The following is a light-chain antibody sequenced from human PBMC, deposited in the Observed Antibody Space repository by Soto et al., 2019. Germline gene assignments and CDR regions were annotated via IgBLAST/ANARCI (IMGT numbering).Light chain of an antibody. J-gene: IGKJ1*01. V-gene: IGKV1-6*01. CDR3: LQDRSHFWT. CDR1: QDIRNY. Sequence: IQMTQSPSSLSASVGDRVTITCRSSQDIRNYLGWYQQKPGKAPQLLIYGASSLQRGVSSRFSGSGFGTDFTLTISSLQPEDSATYYCLQDRSHFWTFGQGTKVDIK. CDR2: GAS.